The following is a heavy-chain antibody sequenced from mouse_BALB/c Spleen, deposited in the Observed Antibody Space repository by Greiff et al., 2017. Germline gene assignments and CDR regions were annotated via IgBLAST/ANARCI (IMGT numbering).Heavy chain of an antibody. CDR1: GFNIKDTY. CDR2: IDPANGNT. CDR3: PLGPYYFDY. Sequence: EVQGVESGAELVKPGASVKLSCTASGFNIKDTYMHWVKQRPEQGLEWIGRIDPANGNTKYDPKFQGKATITADTSSNTAYLQLSSLTSEDTAVYYCPLGPYYFDYWGQGTTLTVSS. J-gene: IGHJ2*01. D-gene: IGHD4-1*01. V-gene: IGHV14-3*02.